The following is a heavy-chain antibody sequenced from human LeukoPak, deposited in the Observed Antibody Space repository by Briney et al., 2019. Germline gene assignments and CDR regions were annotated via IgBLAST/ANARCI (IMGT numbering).Heavy chain of an antibody. Sequence: GGSLRLSCAASGFPFSTYVMHWVRQAPGKGLEWMAFISFNGDNKQYRDSLKGRFTISRDNSKNTLFLQMDSLRPEDTAVYYCVTTTVTTSYAFDVWGPGTMVTVSS. CDR3: VTTTVTTSYAFDV. CDR2: ISFNGDNK. V-gene: IGHV3-30-3*01. J-gene: IGHJ3*01. D-gene: IGHD4-17*01. CDR1: GFPFSTYV.